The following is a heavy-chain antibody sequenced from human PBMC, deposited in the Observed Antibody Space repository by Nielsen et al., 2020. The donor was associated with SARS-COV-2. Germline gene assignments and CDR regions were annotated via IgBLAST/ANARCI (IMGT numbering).Heavy chain of an antibody. Sequence: GGSLRLSCAASEVTFRSHDMQWVRQALGKGLECVARIWYDGSNKYYADSVKGRFTISRDNSKNTVYLQMNSLRGDDTAVYYCAREMYSSGWDWGQGTQVTVSS. CDR2: IWYDGSNK. CDR3: AREMYSSGWD. CDR1: EVTFRSHD. D-gene: IGHD6-19*01. V-gene: IGHV3-33*01. J-gene: IGHJ4*02.